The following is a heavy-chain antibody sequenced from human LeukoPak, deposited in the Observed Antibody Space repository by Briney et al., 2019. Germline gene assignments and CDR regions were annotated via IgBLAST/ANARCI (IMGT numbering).Heavy chain of an antibody. V-gene: IGHV3-23*01. CDR1: GFTFDSYA. D-gene: IGHD1-7*01. CDR3: AKGRQLLDP. Sequence: GGPLRLSCAASGFTFDSYAMSWVGKAPGKGLEWVSSISGSSGTIDYADSVKGRFIISRDNSKNAQYLQMNSLRPEDTAVYYCAKGRQLLDPWGQGTLVTVSS. CDR2: ISGSSGTI. J-gene: IGHJ5*02.